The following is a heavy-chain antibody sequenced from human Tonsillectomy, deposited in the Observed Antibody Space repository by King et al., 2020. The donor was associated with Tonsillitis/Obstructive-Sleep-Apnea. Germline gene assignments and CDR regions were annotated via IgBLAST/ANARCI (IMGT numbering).Heavy chain of an antibody. V-gene: IGHV3-74*01. Sequence: VQLVESGGGLVQPGGSLRLSCAASGFTFSSYWMHWVRQAPGKGLVWVSRINSDGSSTSYASSVKGRFTLSRDNAKNTLYLQMNSLRAEDTAVYYCARDKEQWLFYNWFDPWGQGTLVTVSS. D-gene: IGHD6-19*01. CDR2: INSDGSST. CDR3: ARDKEQWLFYNWFDP. J-gene: IGHJ5*02. CDR1: GFTFSSYW.